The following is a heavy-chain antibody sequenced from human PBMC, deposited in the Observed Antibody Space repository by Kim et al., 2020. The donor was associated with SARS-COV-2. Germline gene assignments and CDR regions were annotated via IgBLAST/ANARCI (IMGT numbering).Heavy chain of an antibody. V-gene: IGHV3-30*18. D-gene: IGHD6-13*01. CDR1: GFTFSSYG. Sequence: GGSLRLSCAASGFTFSSYGMHWVRQAPGKGLEWVAVISYDGSNKYYADSVKGRFTISRDNSKNTLYLQMNSLRAEDTAVYYCAKDVRAAAGRTYYYYGM. CDR3: AKDVRAAAGRTYYYYGM. CDR2: ISYDGSNK. J-gene: IGHJ6*01.